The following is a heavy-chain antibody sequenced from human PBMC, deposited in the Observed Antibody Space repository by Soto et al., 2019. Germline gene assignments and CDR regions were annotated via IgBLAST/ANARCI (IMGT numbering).Heavy chain of an antibody. Sequence: GGSLRLSCAASGFTCSNQAMNWVRQAPGKGLEWVSSVSGSGGFTYYADSVKGRFTISRDNSKNTLYLQMNSLRAEDTAIYYCAKVGEEDYYDSSGYFDYWGQGTLVTVSS. CDR1: GFTCSNQA. J-gene: IGHJ4*02. CDR3: AKVGEEDYYDSSGYFDY. CDR2: VSGSGGFT. D-gene: IGHD3-22*01. V-gene: IGHV3-23*01.